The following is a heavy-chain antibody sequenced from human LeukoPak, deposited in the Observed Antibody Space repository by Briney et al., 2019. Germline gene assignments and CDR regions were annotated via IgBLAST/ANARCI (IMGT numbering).Heavy chain of an antibody. CDR1: GGSIRNY. CDR3: ARTRDQGDFDY. D-gene: IGHD2-2*01. V-gene: IGHV4-59*08. Sequence: PSETLSLTCTVSGGSIRNYWSWIRQPPGKGLEWIGYIHYSGSTNYNPSLKSRVTISVDTSKNQFSLKLSSVTAADTAVYYCARTRDQGDFDYWGQGPLVTVSS. J-gene: IGHJ4*02. CDR2: IHYSGST.